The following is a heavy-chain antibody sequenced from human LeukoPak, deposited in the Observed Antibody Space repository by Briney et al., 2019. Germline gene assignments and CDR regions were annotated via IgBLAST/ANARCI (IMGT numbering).Heavy chain of an antibody. CDR3: ASPLNPDAFDI. J-gene: IGHJ3*02. V-gene: IGHV3-7*01. Sequence: PGGSLRLSCAASGFTFSSYWMSWVRQAPGKGLEWVANIKQDGSEKYYVDSVKGRFTISRDNAKNSLYLQMNSLRAEDTAVYYCASPLNPDAFDIWGQGTMVTVSS. CDR2: IKQDGSEK. CDR1: GFTFSSYW.